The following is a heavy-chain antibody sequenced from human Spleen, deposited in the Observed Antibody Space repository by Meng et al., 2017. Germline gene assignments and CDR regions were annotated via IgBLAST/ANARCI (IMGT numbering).Heavy chain of an antibody. V-gene: IGHV7-4-1*02. CDR3: ARHRSSSWSDY. J-gene: IGHJ4*02. Sequence: QAQLVQFGSELRKTGASVKVSCKASGYTLSSYAINWLRQAPGQGLEWMGWIDTKTGHPTYAQGFRGRLVFSLDTSVSTAYLQISGLKAEDTAVYYCARHRSSSWSDYWGQGTLVTVSS. D-gene: IGHD6-13*01. CDR2: IDTKTGHP. CDR1: GYTLSSYA.